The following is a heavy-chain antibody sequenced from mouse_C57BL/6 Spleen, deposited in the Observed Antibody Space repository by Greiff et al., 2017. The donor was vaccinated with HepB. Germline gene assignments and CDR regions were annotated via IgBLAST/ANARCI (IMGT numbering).Heavy chain of an antibody. CDR2: INPNNGGT. CDR3: ARYYGSSHWYFDV. D-gene: IGHD1-1*01. V-gene: IGHV1-22*01. Sequence: EVQLQQSGPELVKPGASVKMSCKASGYTFTDYNMHWVKQSHGKSLEWIGYINPNNGGTSYNQKFKGKATLTVNKSSRTAYMELRSLTSEDSAVYYCARYYGSSHWYFDVWGTGTTVTVSS. CDR1: GYTFTDYN. J-gene: IGHJ1*03.